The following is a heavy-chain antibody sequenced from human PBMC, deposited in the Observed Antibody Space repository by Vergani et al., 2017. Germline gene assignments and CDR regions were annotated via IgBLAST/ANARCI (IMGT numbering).Heavy chain of an antibody. J-gene: IGHJ4*02. CDR3: AKGGLTEFDY. CDR2: ISGSGGST. D-gene: IGHD3-9*01. Sequence: VQLVESGGGVVQPGRSLRLSCTASGFTFSSYSMNWVRQAPGKGLEWVSAISGSGGSTYYADSVKGRFTISRDNSKNTLYLQMNSLRAEDTAVYYCAKGGLTEFDYWGQGTLVTVSS. V-gene: IGHV3-23*04. CDR1: GFTFSSYS.